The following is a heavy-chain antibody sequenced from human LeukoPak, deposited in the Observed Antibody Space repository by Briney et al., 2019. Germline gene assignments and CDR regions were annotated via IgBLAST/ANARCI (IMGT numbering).Heavy chain of an antibody. J-gene: IGHJ6*02. V-gene: IGHV3-23*01. CDR2: ISGSGGST. Sequence: PGGSLRLSCAASGFTFTSYAMSWVRQAPGKGLEWVSAISGSGGSTYYADSVKGRFTISRDNSKNTLYLQMNSLRAEDTAIYYCAKPGNYYYGMDVWGQGTTVTVSS. CDR1: GFTFTSYA. CDR3: AKPGNYYYGMDV.